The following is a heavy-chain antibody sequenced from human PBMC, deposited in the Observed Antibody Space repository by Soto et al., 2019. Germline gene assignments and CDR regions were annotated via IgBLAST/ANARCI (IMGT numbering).Heavy chain of an antibody. D-gene: IGHD5-12*01. V-gene: IGHV4-59*01. CDR1: GGSISSYY. Sequence: SETLSLTCTVSGGSISSYYWSWIRQPPGKGLEWIGYIYYSGSTNYNPSLKSRVAISVDTSKNQFSLKLSSVTAADTAVYYCARDHIGSFDYWGQGTLVTVSS. CDR3: ARDHIGSFDY. CDR2: IYYSGST. J-gene: IGHJ4*02.